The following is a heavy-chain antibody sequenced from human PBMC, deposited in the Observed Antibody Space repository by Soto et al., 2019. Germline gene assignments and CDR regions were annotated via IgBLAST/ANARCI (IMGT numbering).Heavy chain of an antibody. J-gene: IGHJ6*02. CDR1: GFTLGSTY. CDR2: IYSDGTT. Sequence: GGSLRLSCAASGFTLGSTYMSWVRQAPGKGLEWVSVIYSDGTTYYADSVKGRFTISRENSKNTLYLHMNSLRAEDTAVYYCARSTYYDILTGSYYYYAMDVWGQGTTITVSS. CDR3: ARSTYYDILTGSYYYYAMDV. D-gene: IGHD3-9*01. V-gene: IGHV3-53*01.